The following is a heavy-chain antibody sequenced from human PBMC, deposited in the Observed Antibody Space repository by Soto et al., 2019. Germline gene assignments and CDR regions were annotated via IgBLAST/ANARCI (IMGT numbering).Heavy chain of an antibody. Sequence: QVQVVQSGAEVKKPGASVKVSCKASGYTFTNYAMQWVRQAPGQRPEWMGWINAGNGNTKYSQKFQGRVTITRDTSASTAYMELRSLRSEDTAVYYCARDLGGWTDYWGQGTLVTVSS. CDR1: GYTFTNYA. D-gene: IGHD6-19*01. CDR3: ARDLGGWTDY. CDR2: INAGNGNT. J-gene: IGHJ4*02. V-gene: IGHV1-3*01.